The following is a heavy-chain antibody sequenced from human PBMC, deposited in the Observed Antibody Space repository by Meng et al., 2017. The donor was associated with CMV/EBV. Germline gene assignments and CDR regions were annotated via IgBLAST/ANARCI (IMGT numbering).Heavy chain of an antibody. D-gene: IGHD2-2*01. J-gene: IGHJ3*02. V-gene: IGHV1-46*01. CDR2: INPSGGST. Sequence: ASVKVSCKASGYTFTSYYMHWVRQAPGQGLEWMGIINPSGGSTSYAQKFQGRVTMTRDTSTSTVYMELSSLRSEDTAVYYCASAGCSSTSCHKGDAFDIGGQGKMVTVSS. CDR1: GYTFTSYY. CDR3: ASAGCSSTSCHKGDAFDI.